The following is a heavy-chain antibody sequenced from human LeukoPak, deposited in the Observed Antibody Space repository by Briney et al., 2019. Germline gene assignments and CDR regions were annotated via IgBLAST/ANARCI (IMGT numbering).Heavy chain of an antibody. Sequence: GGSLRLSCAASGFTFSSYGMNWVRQTRGEGLEYVSGINSNGGSTHYANSVKGRFTISRDNAKNSLYLKMNSLRAEDTALYYCAGGAMVRGIYYYYYMDVWGKGTTVTVSS. CDR2: INSNGGST. CDR1: GFTFSSYG. V-gene: IGHV3-64*01. J-gene: IGHJ6*03. CDR3: AGGAMVRGIYYYYYMDV. D-gene: IGHD3-10*01.